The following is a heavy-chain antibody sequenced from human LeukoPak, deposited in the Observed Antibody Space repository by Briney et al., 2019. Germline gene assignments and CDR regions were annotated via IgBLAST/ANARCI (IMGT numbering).Heavy chain of an antibody. CDR3: ARDPEYSSSSGWFDP. D-gene: IGHD6-6*01. J-gene: IGHJ5*02. CDR1: GFTFNSYA. Sequence: GRSLRLSCAASGFTFNSYAMHWVRQAPGKELEWVAVISYDGSNKYYADSVKGRFTISRDNSKNTLYLQMNSLRAEDTAVYYCARDPEYSSSSGWFDPWGQGTLVTVSS. CDR2: ISYDGSNK. V-gene: IGHV3-30-3*01.